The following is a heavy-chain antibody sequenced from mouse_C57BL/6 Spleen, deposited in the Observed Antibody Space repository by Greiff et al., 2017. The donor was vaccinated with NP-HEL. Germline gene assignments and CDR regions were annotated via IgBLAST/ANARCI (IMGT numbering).Heavy chain of an antibody. D-gene: IGHD2-3*01. Sequence: VQLQQSGAELVMPGVSVKLSCKASGYTFTSYWMHWVKQRPGQGLEWIGEIDPSDSYTNYNQTFKGKSTLTVDKSYSTAYMQLSSLTSEDSAVYYCAREEGHDGPFAYWGQGTLVTVSA. CDR3: AREEGHDGPFAY. J-gene: IGHJ3*01. CDR2: IDPSDSYT. V-gene: IGHV1-69*01. CDR1: GYTFTSYW.